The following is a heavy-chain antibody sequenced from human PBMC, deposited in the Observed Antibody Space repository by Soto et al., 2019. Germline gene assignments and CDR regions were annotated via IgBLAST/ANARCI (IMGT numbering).Heavy chain of an antibody. J-gene: IGHJ4*02. CDR2: ISYDGSAQ. CDR3: AQENYGESSYHFDF. D-gene: IGHD3-16*01. CDR1: GFNFSSYG. V-gene: IGHV3-30*02. Sequence: QVQLVESGGGVVQPGGSLRLSCAASGFNFSSYGMHWVRQAPGKGLEWVAFISYDGSAQYYADSVKGRFTISKDTSKNTMNLQKDSMRAAVLARDFCAQENYGESSYHFDFWGQGTLVTVSA.